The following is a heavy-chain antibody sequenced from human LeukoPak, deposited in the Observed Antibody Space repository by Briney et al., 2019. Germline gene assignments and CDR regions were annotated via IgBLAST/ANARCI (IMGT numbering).Heavy chain of an antibody. Sequence: PGGSLRLSCXASXFIFSNYAMTWVRQAPGKGLEWVSTISGSDDSTFYADSVRGRFTISRDNSKNTLYLQMNSLRAEDTAVYYCAKSRSGGGSCYNYWGQGTLVTVSS. CDR2: ISGSDDST. V-gene: IGHV3-23*01. CDR1: XFIFSNYA. J-gene: IGHJ4*02. D-gene: IGHD2-15*01. CDR3: AKSRSGGGSCYNY.